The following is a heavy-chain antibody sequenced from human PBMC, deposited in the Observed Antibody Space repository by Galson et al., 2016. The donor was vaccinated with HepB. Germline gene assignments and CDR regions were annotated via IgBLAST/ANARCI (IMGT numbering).Heavy chain of an antibody. D-gene: IGHD1-26*01. CDR3: ARVSKWEPHFDY. CDR1: GVSLTNYY. Sequence: SETLSLTCTVSGVSLTNYYWSWIRQPPGKGLEWIGYIYYSGSTNYNPSLKSRVTISVDTSKNQISLKLSSVTAADTAVYYCARVSKWEPHFDYWGQGTLVAVSS. J-gene: IGHJ4*02. CDR2: IYYSGST. V-gene: IGHV4-59*01.